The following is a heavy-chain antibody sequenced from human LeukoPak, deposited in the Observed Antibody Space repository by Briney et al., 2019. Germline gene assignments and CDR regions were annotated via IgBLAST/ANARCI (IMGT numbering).Heavy chain of an antibody. J-gene: IGHJ4*02. D-gene: IGHD3-3*01. CDR1: GFTFDDYA. V-gene: IGHV3-9*01. CDR2: ISWNSGSI. Sequence: GGSLRLSCAASGFTFDDYAMHRVRQAPGKGLEWVSGISWNSGSIGYADSVKGRFTISRDNAKNSLYLQMNSLRAEDTALYYCARGSGYHDPFDSWGQGTLVTVSS. CDR3: ARGSGYHDPFDS.